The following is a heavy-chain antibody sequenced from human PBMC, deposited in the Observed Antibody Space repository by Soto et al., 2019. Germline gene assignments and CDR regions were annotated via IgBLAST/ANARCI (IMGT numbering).Heavy chain of an antibody. CDR1: GFTFSTYA. CDR3: AKKRGSACVVGTCYYFDE. D-gene: IGHD2-15*01. V-gene: IGHV3-23*01. Sequence: EVQLLESGGGLVQPGGSLRLSCAASGFTFSTYAMNWVRQSPGKGLEWVSTISHNADNTYYAESVKGRFTISRDNSKNTVYLQLNGLRTEDTAIYYCAKKRGSACVVGTCYYFDEWGQGTLGTVSS. J-gene: IGHJ4*02. CDR2: ISHNADNT.